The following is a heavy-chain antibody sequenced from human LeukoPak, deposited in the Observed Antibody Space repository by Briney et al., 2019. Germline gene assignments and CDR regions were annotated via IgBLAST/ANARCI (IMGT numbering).Heavy chain of an antibody. CDR1: GFTFSSYA. CDR2: ISGSGTNT. Sequence: HPGGSLRLSCAASGFTFSSYAMTWVRQAPGKGLKWVSSISGSGTNTYYADSVKGRFTISRDNSKNTLYLQMNSLRAEDTAVYYCAKGGSSTWRYFDYWGQGTLVTVSS. V-gene: IGHV3-23*01. J-gene: IGHJ4*02. CDR3: AKGGSSTWRYFDY. D-gene: IGHD6-13*01.